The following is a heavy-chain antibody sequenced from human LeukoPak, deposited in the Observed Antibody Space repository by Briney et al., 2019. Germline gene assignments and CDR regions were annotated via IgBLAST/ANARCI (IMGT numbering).Heavy chain of an antibody. CDR3: ARYIVSYPHDAFDI. CDR1: GGSISSYY. Sequence: PSETLSLTCTVSGGSISSYYWSWIRQPPGKGLEWIGYIYYSGSTSYNPSLKSRVTVSVDTSKKQFSLKLSSVTAADTAFYYCARYIVSYPHDAFDIWGQGTMVTVSS. CDR2: IYYSGST. V-gene: IGHV4-59*01. J-gene: IGHJ3*02. D-gene: IGHD1-26*01.